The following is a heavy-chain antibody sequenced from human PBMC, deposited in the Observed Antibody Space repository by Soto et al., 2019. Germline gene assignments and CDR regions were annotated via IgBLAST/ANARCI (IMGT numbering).Heavy chain of an antibody. V-gene: IGHV3-23*01. J-gene: IGHJ4*02. CDR3: AKDSLYSGSYYHDY. Sequence: LRLSCAASGFTFRYYPMSWVRQAPGKGLEWVSGLSGGGGSTYYAGSVKGRFTISRDNSKNTLYLQMNSLRIGDTAIYYCAKDSLYSGSYYHDYWGQGTLVTVSS. CDR2: LSGGGGST. CDR1: GFTFRYYP. D-gene: IGHD1-26*01.